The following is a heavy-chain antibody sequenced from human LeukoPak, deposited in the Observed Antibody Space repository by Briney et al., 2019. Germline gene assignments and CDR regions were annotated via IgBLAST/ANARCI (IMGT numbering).Heavy chain of an antibody. Sequence: PSETLSLTCTVSGGSISSYYWSWVRQAPGKGLEWVSAISGSGGSTYYADSVKGRFTISRDNSKNTLYLQMNSLRAEDTAVYYCAKTTSSIAARPPSPYFDYWGQGTLVTVSS. V-gene: IGHV3-23*01. CDR2: ISGSGGST. J-gene: IGHJ4*02. CDR1: GGSISSYY. CDR3: AKTTSSIAARPPSPYFDY. D-gene: IGHD6-6*01.